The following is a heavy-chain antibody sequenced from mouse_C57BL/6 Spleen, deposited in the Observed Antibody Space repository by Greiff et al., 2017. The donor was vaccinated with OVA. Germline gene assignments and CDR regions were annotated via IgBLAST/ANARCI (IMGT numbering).Heavy chain of an antibody. CDR3: ARWGGGSSGNDY. V-gene: IGHV1-26*01. CDR2: INPNNGGT. J-gene: IGHJ2*01. CDR1: GYTFTDYY. Sequence: VQLKQSGPELVKPGASVKISCKASGYTFTDYYMNWVKQSHGKSLEWIGDINPNNGGTSYNQKFKGKATLTVDKSSSPAYMELRSLASEDSAVYDGARWGGGSSGNDYWGQGTTLTVSS. D-gene: IGHD1-1*01.